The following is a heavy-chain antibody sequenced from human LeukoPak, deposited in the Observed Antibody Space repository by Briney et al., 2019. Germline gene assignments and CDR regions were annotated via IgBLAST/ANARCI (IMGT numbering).Heavy chain of an antibody. Sequence: GGSLRPSCAASGFTFSSYGMHWVRHAPGKGLEWVAVISYDGTNKDYAGSVEGRFTISRDNSKNTLYLQMGSLRLEDTAVYYCAKVGPFDRSYMYHFDYWGQGVLVTVAS. D-gene: IGHD2-2*01. CDR2: ISYDGTNK. CDR1: GFTFSSYG. J-gene: IGHJ4*02. V-gene: IGHV3-30*18. CDR3: AKVGPFDRSYMYHFDY.